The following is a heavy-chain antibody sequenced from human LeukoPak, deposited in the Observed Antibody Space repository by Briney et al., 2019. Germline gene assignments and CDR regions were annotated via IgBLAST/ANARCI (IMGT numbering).Heavy chain of an antibody. V-gene: IGHV4-59*01. CDR2: IYYSGST. Sequence: SETLSLTCTVSGGSISNYYWSWIRQPPGKGLEWIGYIYYSGSTNYNPSLKSRVTISVDTSKNQFSVKLTSVTAADTAVYYCARVGENYYDSSPDAFDIWGQGTMVTVSS. CDR3: ARVGENYYDSSPDAFDI. CDR1: GGSISNYY. J-gene: IGHJ3*02. D-gene: IGHD3-22*01.